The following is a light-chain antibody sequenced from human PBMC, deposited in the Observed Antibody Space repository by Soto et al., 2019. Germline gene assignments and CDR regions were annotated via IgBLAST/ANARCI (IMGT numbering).Light chain of an antibody. CDR2: DAS. J-gene: IGKJ4*01. CDR1: RTISTY. CDR3: QQSHSTPLP. V-gene: IGKV1-39*01. Sequence: DIQMTQSPSSLSASVGDRVTITCRASRTISTYLNWYQQKPGKAPKLLIYDASSLQSGVPSRISGSGSGTDFTLTISSLQPEDFATYYCQQSHSTPLPFGGGTKVEIK.